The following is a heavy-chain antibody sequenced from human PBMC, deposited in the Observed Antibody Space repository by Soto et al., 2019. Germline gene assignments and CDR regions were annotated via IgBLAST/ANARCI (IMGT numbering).Heavy chain of an antibody. D-gene: IGHD4-17*01. J-gene: IGHJ4*02. CDR3: ARAMTTVTTIDY. Sequence: SETLSLTCTVSGGSLSSYYWSWIRQAPGKGLEWIGEINHSGSTNYNPSLKSRVTISVDTSKNQFSLKLSSVTAADTAVYYCARAMTTVTTIDYWGQGTLVTVSS. V-gene: IGHV4-34*01. CDR2: INHSGST. CDR1: GGSLSSYY.